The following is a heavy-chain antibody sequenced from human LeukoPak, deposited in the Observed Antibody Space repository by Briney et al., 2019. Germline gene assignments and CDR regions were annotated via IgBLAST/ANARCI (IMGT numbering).Heavy chain of an antibody. V-gene: IGHV3-23*01. CDR1: GFTFGDYA. CDR2: ISGSGGST. Sequence: GGSLRLSCTASGFTFGDYAMSWVRQAPGKGLEWVSAISGSGGSTYYADSVKGRFTISRDNSKNTLYLQMNSLRAEDTAVYYCAKASVVFGVVIPGYFDLWGRGTLVTVSS. D-gene: IGHD3-3*01. J-gene: IGHJ2*01. CDR3: AKASVVFGVVIPGYFDL.